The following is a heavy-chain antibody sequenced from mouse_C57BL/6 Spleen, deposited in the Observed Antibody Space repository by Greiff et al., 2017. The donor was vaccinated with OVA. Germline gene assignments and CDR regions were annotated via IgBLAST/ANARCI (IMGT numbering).Heavy chain of an antibody. V-gene: IGHV1-61*01. CDR2: IYPSDSET. J-gene: IGHJ3*01. CDR1: GYTFTSYW. D-gene: IGHD2-4*01. CDR3: ARRYYYDFWFAY. Sequence: QVQLQQPGAELVRPGSSVKLSCKASGYTFTSYWMDWVKQRPGQGLEWIGNIYPSDSETHYNQKFKDKATLTVDKSSSTAYMQLSSLTSEDSAVYYCARRYYYDFWFAYWGQGTLVTVSA.